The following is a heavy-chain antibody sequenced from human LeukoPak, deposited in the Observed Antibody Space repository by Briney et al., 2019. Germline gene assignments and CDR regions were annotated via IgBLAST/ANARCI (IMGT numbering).Heavy chain of an antibody. CDR3: ARGDPFDP. CDR2: MNPNSGNT. J-gene: IGHJ5*02. V-gene: IGHV1-8*01. Sequence: ASVKVSCKASGYTFTSYDINWVRQATGQGLEWMGWMNPNSGNTNYAQKLQGRVTMTTDTSTSTAYMELRSLRSDDTAVYYCARGDPFDPWGQGTLVTVSS. CDR1: GYTFTSYD.